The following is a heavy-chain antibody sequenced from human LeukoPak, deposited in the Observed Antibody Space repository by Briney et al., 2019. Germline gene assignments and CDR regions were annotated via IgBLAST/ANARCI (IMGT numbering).Heavy chain of an antibody. CDR2: ISSSSSYI. D-gene: IGHD4-17*01. CDR1: GFTFSSYS. J-gene: IGHJ4*02. V-gene: IGHV3-21*01. CDR3: ARRNVKFSDYGRMDY. Sequence: GGSLRLSCAASGFTFSSYSMNWVRQAPGKGLEWVSSISSSSSYIYYADSVKGRFTISRDNAKNSLYLQMNSLRVDDTAVYYCARRNVKFSDYGRMDYWGQGTLVTVSS.